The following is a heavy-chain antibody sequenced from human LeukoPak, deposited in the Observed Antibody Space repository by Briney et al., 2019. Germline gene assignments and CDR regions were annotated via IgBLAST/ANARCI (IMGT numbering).Heavy chain of an antibody. CDR3: AREEGNSGWWAQYY. CDR2: IYYSEYI. D-gene: IGHD6-19*01. Sequence: PSEALSLTCTVSGGSISNYSWSWIRQPPGMGLECIGYIYYSEYINYNPSLKSRVTISVDTSKNQFSLKLSSVTAADTAMYYCAREEGNSGWWAQYYWGQGALVTVSS. J-gene: IGHJ4*02. V-gene: IGHV4-59*01. CDR1: GGSISNYS.